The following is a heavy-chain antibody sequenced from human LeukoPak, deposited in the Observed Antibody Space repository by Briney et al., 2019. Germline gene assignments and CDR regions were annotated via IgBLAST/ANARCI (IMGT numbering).Heavy chain of an antibody. J-gene: IGHJ4*02. CDR3: ARDVDIVATIVADF. V-gene: IGHV3-21*01. Sequence: GGSLRLSCAASGFTFSSYNMNWVRQAPGKGLEWVSSISSSSSYIYYADSVKGRFTISRDNAKNSLYLQMNSLRAEDTAVYYCARDVDIVATIVADFWGQGTLVTVSS. CDR1: GFTFSSYN. D-gene: IGHD5-12*01. CDR2: ISSSSSYI.